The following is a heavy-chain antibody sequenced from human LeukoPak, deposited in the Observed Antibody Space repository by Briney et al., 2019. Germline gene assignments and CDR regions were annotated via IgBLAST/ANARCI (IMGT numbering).Heavy chain of an antibody. CDR1: GYTLTELS. D-gene: IGHD3-10*01. CDR3: ATTSQVTSGYYYYYYMDV. J-gene: IGHJ6*03. CDR2: FDPEDGET. Sequence: ASVKVSCKVSGYTLTELSMQWVRQAPGKGLEWMGGFDPEDGETIYAQKFQGRVTMTEDTSTDTAYMELSSLRSEDTAVYYCATTSQVTSGYYYYYYMDVWGKGTTVTVSS. V-gene: IGHV1-24*01.